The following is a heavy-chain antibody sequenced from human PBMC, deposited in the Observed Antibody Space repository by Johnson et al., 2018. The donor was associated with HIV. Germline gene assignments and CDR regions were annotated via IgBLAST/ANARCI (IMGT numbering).Heavy chain of an antibody. CDR2: ISYDGNNK. D-gene: IGHD1-26*01. V-gene: IGHV3-30*03. J-gene: IGHJ3*02. CDR3: ARERWSGELPVAFDI. Sequence: QMLLVESGGGVVQPGRSLRLSCTASGFIFSNHDIDWVRQAPGKGLEWVGHISYDGNNKYYGDSVKGRFTISRDNSRNTLYLQMNSLRAEDTAVYYCARERWSGELPVAFDIWGQGTMVTVSS. CDR1: GFIFSNHD.